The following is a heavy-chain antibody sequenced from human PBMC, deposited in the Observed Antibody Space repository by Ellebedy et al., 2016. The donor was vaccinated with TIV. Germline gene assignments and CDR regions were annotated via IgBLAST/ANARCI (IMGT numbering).Heavy chain of an antibody. CDR1: GFSVSDHY. D-gene: IGHD4-17*01. V-gene: IGHV3-53*01. CDR3: ARGGLDYGDNYYYYYGFDV. CDR2: IYKAGST. Sequence: GGSLRLSCVASGFSVSDHYMTWVRQAPGKGLEWVALIYKAGSTDYADSVKGRFTVSRDDSKNTVILQMNSLRVDDAAVYYCARGGLDYGDNYYYYYGFDVWGRGTTITASS. J-gene: IGHJ6*02.